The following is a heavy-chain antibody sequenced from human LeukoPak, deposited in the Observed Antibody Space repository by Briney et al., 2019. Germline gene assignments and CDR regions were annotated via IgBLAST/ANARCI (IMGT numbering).Heavy chain of an antibody. D-gene: IGHD6-19*01. V-gene: IGHV3-23*01. Sequence: GGSLRLSCAASGFTVSSNYMNWVRQAPGKGLEWVSAISGSGGSTYYADSVKGRFTISRDNSKNTLYLQMNSLRAEDTAVYYCAKVTSVAGGKWFDPWGQGTLVTVSS. J-gene: IGHJ5*02. CDR3: AKVTSVAGGKWFDP. CDR2: ISGSGGST. CDR1: GFTVSSNY.